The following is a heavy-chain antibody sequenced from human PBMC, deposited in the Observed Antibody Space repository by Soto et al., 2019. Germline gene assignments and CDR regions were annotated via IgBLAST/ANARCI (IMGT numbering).Heavy chain of an antibody. CDR2: IFHAGGDT. V-gene: IGHV3-23*01. D-gene: IGHD2-8*01. CDR3: AVLGFCTRTTCN. CDR1: GFTLSTYM. Sequence: PGGSLRLSCAASGFTLSTYMMTWVRQAPGKGLEWVSSIFHAGGDTEYADSVKGRFTISRDNSKNTLYLQMNSLRPDDTAIYYCAVLGFCTRTTCNWGQGTVVTVSS. J-gene: IGHJ4*02.